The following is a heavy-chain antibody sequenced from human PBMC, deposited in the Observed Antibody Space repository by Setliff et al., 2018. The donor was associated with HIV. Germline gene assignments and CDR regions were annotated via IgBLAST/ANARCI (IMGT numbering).Heavy chain of an antibody. CDR3: TRVPGWTDQ. D-gene: IGHD6-19*01. V-gene: IGHV1-2*02. J-gene: IGHJ1*01. Sequence: ASVKVSCKSSGYTFTAYYIHWVRQARGQGLEWMGWINPDSGATKYAEKFEGRVSLTRDTPINTVYMELSSLRSDDTAVYFCTRVPGWTDQWGQGTQVTVSS. CDR1: GYTFTAYY. CDR2: INPDSGAT.